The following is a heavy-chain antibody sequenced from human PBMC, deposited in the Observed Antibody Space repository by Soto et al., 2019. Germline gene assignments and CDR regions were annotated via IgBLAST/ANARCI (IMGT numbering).Heavy chain of an antibody. V-gene: IGHV1-18*01. CDR1: GYTFTSYG. J-gene: IGHJ3*02. Sequence: GASVKVSCKASGYTFTSYGISWVRQAPGQGLEWMGWISAYNGNTSYAQKLQGRVTMTTDTSASTAYMELSSLRSEDTAVYYCARGSGSPQTGAFDIWGQGTMVTVSS. D-gene: IGHD1-26*01. CDR3: ARGSGSPQTGAFDI. CDR2: ISAYNGNT.